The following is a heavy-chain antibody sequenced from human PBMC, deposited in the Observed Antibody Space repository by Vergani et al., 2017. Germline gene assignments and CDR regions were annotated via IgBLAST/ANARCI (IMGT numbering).Heavy chain of an antibody. Sequence: QVQLQESGPGLVKPSETLSLTCAVSGYSISSGYYWGWIRQPPGKGLEWIGSIYHSGSTYYNPSLKSRVTLSVDTSKNQFSLKLSSVTAADTAVYYCARVVSYDSSGYPPVWFYPWGQGTLVTVSS. CDR2: IYHSGST. J-gene: IGHJ5*02. CDR3: ARVVSYDSSGYPPVWFYP. D-gene: IGHD3-22*01. CDR1: GYSISSGYY. V-gene: IGHV4-38-2*01.